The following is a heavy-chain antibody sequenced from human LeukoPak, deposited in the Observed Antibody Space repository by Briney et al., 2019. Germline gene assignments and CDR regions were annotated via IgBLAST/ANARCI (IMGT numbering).Heavy chain of an antibody. CDR1: GFTFSDYY. V-gene: IGHV3-11*04. D-gene: IGHD1-26*01. J-gene: IGHJ4*02. CDR2: ISSSGNTM. CDR3: ARDPTYYLRYGYFDS. Sequence: GGSLRLSCAASGFTFSDYYMSWIRQAPGKGLEWVSYISSSGNTMFYADSVKGRFTISRDNANNVLYLQMNSLRAEDTAVYYCARDPTYYLRYGYFDSWGQGTLVTVSS.